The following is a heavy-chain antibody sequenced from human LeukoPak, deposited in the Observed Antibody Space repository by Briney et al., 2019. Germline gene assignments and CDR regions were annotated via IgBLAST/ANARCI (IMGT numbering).Heavy chain of an antibody. CDR3: ASGLWFGELSFDH. CDR2: ISSNGGST. D-gene: IGHD3-10*01. V-gene: IGHV3-64*01. Sequence: PGGSLRLSCAASGFTFSSYAMHWVRQAPGKGLEYVSAISSNGGSTYYANSVKGRFTISRDNSKNALYLQMGSLRAEDMAVYCCASGLWFGELSFDHWGQGTLVTVSS. CDR1: GFTFSSYA. J-gene: IGHJ4*02.